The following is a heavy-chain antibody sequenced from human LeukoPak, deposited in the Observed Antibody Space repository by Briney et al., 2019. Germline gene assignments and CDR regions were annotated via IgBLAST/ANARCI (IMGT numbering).Heavy chain of an antibody. CDR3: ARDHYYYGMDV. V-gene: IGHV3-21*01. CDR1: GFTFSSYS. Sequence: PGGSLRLSCAASGFTFSSYSMNWVRQAPGKGLEWVSSISSSSNYIYYADSMKGRFTISRDHAKNSLYLQMNSLRAEDTAVYYCARDHYYYGMDVWGQGTTVTVSS. CDR2: ISSSSNYI. J-gene: IGHJ6*02.